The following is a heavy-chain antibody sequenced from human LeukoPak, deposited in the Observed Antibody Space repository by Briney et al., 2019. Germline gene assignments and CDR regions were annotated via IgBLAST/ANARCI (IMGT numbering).Heavy chain of an antibody. Sequence: ASVKVSCKASGYTFTIYGISWVRQAPGQGLEWMGWINAYNGNTNYAQKLQGRVTMTTDTSTSTAYMELRSLRYDDTAVYYCARDRRNLAVAGTVFDYWGQGTLVTVSS. V-gene: IGHV1-18*01. J-gene: IGHJ4*02. D-gene: IGHD6-19*01. CDR3: ARDRRNLAVAGTVFDY. CDR2: INAYNGNT. CDR1: GYTFTIYG.